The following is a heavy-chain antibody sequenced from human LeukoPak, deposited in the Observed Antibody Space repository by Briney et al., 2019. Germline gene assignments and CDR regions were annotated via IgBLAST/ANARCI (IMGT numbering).Heavy chain of an antibody. J-gene: IGHJ3*02. CDR2: IYYSGST. Sequence: PSETLSLTCTVSGGSISSYYWSWIRQPPGKGLEWIGYIYYSGSTNYNPSLKSRVTISVDTSKNQFSLKLSSVTAAGTAVYYCARPARSHNGDYVNDAFDIWGQGTMVTVSS. CDR1: GGSISSYY. V-gene: IGHV4-59*01. CDR3: ARPARSHNGDYVNDAFDI. D-gene: IGHD4-17*01.